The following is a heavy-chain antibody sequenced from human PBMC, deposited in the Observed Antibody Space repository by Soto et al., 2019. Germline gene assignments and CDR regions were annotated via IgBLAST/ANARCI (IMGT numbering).Heavy chain of an antibody. V-gene: IGHV5-51*01. Sequence: PXESLTVSGKGSGYSFTSYWIGLVRQMRGKGLEWMGIIYPGDSDTRYSPSFQGQVTISADKSISTAYLQWSSLKASDTAMYYCARRLGYSSSSAYYGMDVWGQGTTVTVSS. CDR1: GYSFTSYW. CDR3: ARRLGYSSSSAYYGMDV. CDR2: IYPGDSDT. J-gene: IGHJ6*02. D-gene: IGHD6-6*01.